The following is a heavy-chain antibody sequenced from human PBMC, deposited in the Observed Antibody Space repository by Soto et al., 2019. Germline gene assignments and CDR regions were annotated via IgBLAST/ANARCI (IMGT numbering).Heavy chain of an antibody. V-gene: IGHV4-31*03. J-gene: IGHJ5*02. D-gene: IGHD3-10*01. CDR3: AREGWSSGTFAGLDP. Sequence: QVQLQESGPGLVKPSQTLSLTCTVSGGSISSGGYYWSWIRQHPGKGLEWIGYIYYSGSTYYNPSLKSRVTISVEPSKNQFSLKLSSVTAADTAVYYCAREGWSSGTFAGLDPWGQGTLVTVSS. CDR1: GGSISSGGYY. CDR2: IYYSGST.